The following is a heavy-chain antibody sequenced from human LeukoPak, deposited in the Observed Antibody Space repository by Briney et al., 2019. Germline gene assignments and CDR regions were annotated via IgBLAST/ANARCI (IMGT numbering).Heavy chain of an antibody. CDR1: GASVSTSH. CDR3: AGAMRWTSGPVELGWFDR. D-gene: IGHD1-1*01. Sequence: SETLSLTCVVSGASVSTSHWNWIRQLPGKGLEWIGCLSYTGKTDYNPSLTSRVTISLGTSKNQVSLKLRSVTAADTAVYYCAGAMRWTSGPVELGWFDRWGQGTLVTVSS. CDR2: LSYTGKT. J-gene: IGHJ5*02. V-gene: IGHV4-59*02.